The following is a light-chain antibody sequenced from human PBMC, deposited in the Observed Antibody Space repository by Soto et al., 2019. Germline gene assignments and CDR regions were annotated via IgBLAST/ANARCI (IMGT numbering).Light chain of an antibody. J-gene: IGKJ4*01. CDR2: WAS. CDR3: QQYDSTPT. Sequence: DIVMTQSPESLAVSLGERATINCKSSQSVLFSSNNKNYLAWYQQKPGQPPKLLIYWASTRESGVPDRFSGSGSGTDFTLTISSLQAEDVAVYYCQQYDSTPTFGGGTKVDIK. V-gene: IGKV4-1*01. CDR1: QSVLFSSNNKNY.